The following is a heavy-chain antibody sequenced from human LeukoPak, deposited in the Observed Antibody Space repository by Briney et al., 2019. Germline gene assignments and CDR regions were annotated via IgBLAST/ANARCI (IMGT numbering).Heavy chain of an antibody. J-gene: IGHJ5*02. CDR2: IKSKTDGGTT. D-gene: IGHD2-2*01. V-gene: IGHV3-15*07. CDR3: SKASEYCIRTTCYGNWFDP. CDR1: GFTFSNAW. Sequence: GGSLRLSCAASGFTFSNAWMNWVRQAPGKGLEWVGRIKSKTDGGTTDCAAPVKGRFTISRDDSKNTLYLQMNSLTTEDTAVYYCSKASEYCIRTTCYGNWFDPWGQGTLVTVSS.